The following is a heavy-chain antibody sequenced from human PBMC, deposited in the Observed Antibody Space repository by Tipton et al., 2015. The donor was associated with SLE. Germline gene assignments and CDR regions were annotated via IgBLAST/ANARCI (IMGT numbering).Heavy chain of an antibody. CDR3: ARDYYMRAFDI. CDR2: IYYSGST. Sequence: TLSLTCTVSGGSISSHYWSWIRQPPGKGLAWIGYIYYSGSTNYNPSLKSRVTISVDTSKNQFSLKLSSVTAADTAVYYCARDYYMRAFDIWGQGTMVTVSS. J-gene: IGHJ3*02. V-gene: IGHV4-59*11. D-gene: IGHD1-26*01. CDR1: GGSISSHY.